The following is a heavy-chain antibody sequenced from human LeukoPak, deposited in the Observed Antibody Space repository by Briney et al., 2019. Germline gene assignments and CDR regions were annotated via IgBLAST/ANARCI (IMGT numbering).Heavy chain of an antibody. CDR3: ARDVSGYSYGLGDY. Sequence: PGGSLRLSCAASGFTFSSYSMNWVRRAPGKGLEWVSSISSSSSYISYADSVKGRFTVSRDNPKNSLYLQMNSLRAEDTAMYYCARDVSGYSYGLGDYWGQGTLVTVSS. J-gene: IGHJ4*02. D-gene: IGHD5-18*01. CDR1: GFTFSSYS. V-gene: IGHV3-21*01. CDR2: ISSSSSYI.